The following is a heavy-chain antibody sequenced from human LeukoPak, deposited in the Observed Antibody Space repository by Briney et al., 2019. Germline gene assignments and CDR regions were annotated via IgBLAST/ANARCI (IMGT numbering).Heavy chain of an antibody. CDR1: GFTFSSYG. CDR3: ANQGDYYDSSGYFDY. CDR2: ISGSGGST. J-gene: IGHJ4*02. D-gene: IGHD3-22*01. Sequence: PGGSLRLSCAASGFTFSSYGMSWVRQAPGKGLEWVSAISGSGGSTYYADSVKGRFTISRDNSKNTLYLQMNSLSAEDTAVYYCANQGDYYDSSGYFDYWGQGTLVTVSS. V-gene: IGHV3-23*01.